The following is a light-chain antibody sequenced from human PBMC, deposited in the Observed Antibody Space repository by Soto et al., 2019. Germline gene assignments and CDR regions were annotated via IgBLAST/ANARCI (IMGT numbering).Light chain of an antibody. CDR1: QDILSW. V-gene: IGKV1-12*01. Sequence: DIQMTQSPSSVSASVGDTVTITCRASQDILSWLAWYQQKPGEAPRLLIYASSNLQSGVTSRFSGSRSGTDFTLTISSLQPEDFATYYCQQANTFPITFGPGTRVDIK. J-gene: IGKJ3*01. CDR3: QQANTFPIT. CDR2: ASS.